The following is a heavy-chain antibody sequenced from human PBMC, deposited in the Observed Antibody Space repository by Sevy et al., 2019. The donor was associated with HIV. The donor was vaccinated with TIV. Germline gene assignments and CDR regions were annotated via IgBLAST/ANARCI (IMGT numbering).Heavy chain of an antibody. CDR2: IWYDGTIK. J-gene: IGHJ4*02. D-gene: IGHD2-21*02. V-gene: IGHV3-33*08. CDR3: ARGGGYCGGDCYSIDY. Sequence: GGSLRLSCAASGFTFSSYVMHWVRQAPGKGLEWVALIWYDGTIKYYADSVTGRFTISRDNSKETLFLQMNSLTPEDTAVYYCARGGGYCGGDCYSIDYWGQGALVTVSS. CDR1: GFTFSSYV.